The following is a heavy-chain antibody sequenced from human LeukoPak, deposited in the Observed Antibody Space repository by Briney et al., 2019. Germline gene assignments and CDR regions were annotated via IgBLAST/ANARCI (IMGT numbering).Heavy chain of an antibody. V-gene: IGHV4-38-2*02. CDR1: GYSISSGYY. CDR3: ARGPYSYDSSGAFDV. D-gene: IGHD3-22*01. Sequence: SETLSLTCTVSGYSISSGYYWGWIRQPPGKGLEWIGSIYHSGSTYYNPSLKSRVTISVDTSKNQFSLKLSSVTAADTAVYFCARGPYSYDSSGAFDVWGQGTMVTVSS. CDR2: IYHSGST. J-gene: IGHJ3*01.